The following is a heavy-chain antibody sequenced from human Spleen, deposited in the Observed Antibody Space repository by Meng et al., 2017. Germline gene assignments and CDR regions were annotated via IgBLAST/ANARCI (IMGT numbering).Heavy chain of an antibody. V-gene: IGHV3-74*01. Sequence: GGSLRLSCAASGFTFSSSWMHWVRQAPGKGLVWVSRINNDESSTRYADSVKGRFTISRDNAKNTLYLQMNSLRAEDTAVYYCSAGSAFEVWGQGTVVTVSS. J-gene: IGHJ3*01. CDR3: SAGSAFEV. D-gene: IGHD3-10*01. CDR1: GFTFSSSW. CDR2: INNDESST.